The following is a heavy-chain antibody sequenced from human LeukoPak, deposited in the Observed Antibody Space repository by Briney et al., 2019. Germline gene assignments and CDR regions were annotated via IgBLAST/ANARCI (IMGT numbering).Heavy chain of an antibody. V-gene: IGHV4-4*09. D-gene: IGHD2-15*01. CDR2: IQDSGIT. Sequence: SETLSLICNVSGDSVISGYWSWIRQSPGKGLEWIGFIQDSGITDYNPSLKSRLLMSVDTSKNQFSLNLRSVTAADTAVYYCAGRGHRYSRDWGQGILVTISS. CDR1: GDSVISGY. J-gene: IGHJ1*01. CDR3: AGRGHRYSRD.